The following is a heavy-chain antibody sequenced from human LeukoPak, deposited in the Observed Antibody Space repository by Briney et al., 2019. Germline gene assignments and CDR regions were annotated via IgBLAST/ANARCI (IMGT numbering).Heavy chain of an antibody. Sequence: SETLSLTCTVSGGSISSYYWSWIRQPPGKGLEWIGYIYYSGSTNYNPSLKSRVTISVDTSKNQFSLKLSSVTAADTAVYYCARDGGRSSGIGYWGQGTLVTVSS. CDR1: GGSISSYY. V-gene: IGHV4-59*01. J-gene: IGHJ4*02. CDR2: IYYSGST. D-gene: IGHD6-19*01. CDR3: ARDGGRSSGIGY.